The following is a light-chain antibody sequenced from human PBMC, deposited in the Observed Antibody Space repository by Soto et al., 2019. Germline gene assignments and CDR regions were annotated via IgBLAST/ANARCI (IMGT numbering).Light chain of an antibody. J-gene: IGLJ1*01. CDR3: AAWDDSLNGFGV. V-gene: IGLV1-44*01. CDR2: SNN. CDR1: RSNIGSNT. Sequence: QSVLTQPPSASGTPGQRVTISCSGSRSNIGSNTVNWYQQLPGTAPKLLIYSNNQRPSGVPDRFSGSKSGTSASLAISGLQSEDEADYYCAAWDDSLNGFGVFVTGTKLTVL.